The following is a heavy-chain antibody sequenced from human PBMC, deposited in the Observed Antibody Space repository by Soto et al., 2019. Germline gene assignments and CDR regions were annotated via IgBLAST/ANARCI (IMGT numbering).Heavy chain of an antibody. D-gene: IGHD4-17*01. V-gene: IGHV4-59*08. CDR2: IYYSGST. CDR3: ARHDYGDNLDY. J-gene: IGHJ4*02. CDR1: GGSISSYY. Sequence: PSETLSLTCTVSGGSISSYYWSWIRQPPGKGLEWIGYIYYSGSTNYNPSLKSRVTISVDTSKNQFSLKLSSVTAADTAVYYCARHDYGDNLDYWGQGTLVTVSS.